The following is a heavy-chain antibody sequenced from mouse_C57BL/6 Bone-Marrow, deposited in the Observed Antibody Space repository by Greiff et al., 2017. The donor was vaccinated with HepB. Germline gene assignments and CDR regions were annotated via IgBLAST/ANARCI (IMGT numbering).Heavy chain of an antibody. CDR1: GYTFTSYW. D-gene: IGHD2-3*01. V-gene: IGHV1-59*01. J-gene: IGHJ2*01. CDR3: AYDGYYGGYFDY. CDR2: IDPSDSYT. Sequence: VQLQQSGAELVRPGTSVKLSCKASGYTFTSYWMHWVKQRPGQGLEWIGVIDPSDSYTNYNQKFKGKATLTVDTSSSTAYMQLSSLTSEDSAVYYCAYDGYYGGYFDYWGQGTTLTVSS.